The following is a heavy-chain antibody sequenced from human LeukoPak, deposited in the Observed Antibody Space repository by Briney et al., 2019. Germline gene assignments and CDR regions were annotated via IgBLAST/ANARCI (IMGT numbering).Heavy chain of an antibody. CDR2: ISSDGSSI. D-gene: IGHD1-26*01. V-gene: IGHV3-74*01. CDR1: GFTFSNYA. CDR3: ARAQMGAPTDY. J-gene: IGHJ4*02. Sequence: GGSLRLSCAASGFTFSNYAMYWVRQAPGKGLVWVSRISSDGSSIIYADSVKGRFTISRDIAKNTLYLRMNSLRAEDTAVYYCARAQMGAPTDYWGQGTLVTVSS.